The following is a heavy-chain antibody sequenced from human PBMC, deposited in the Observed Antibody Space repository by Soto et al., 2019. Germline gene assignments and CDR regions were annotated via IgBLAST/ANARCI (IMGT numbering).Heavy chain of an antibody. V-gene: IGHV4-59*01. CDR2: IYYSWST. CDR3: ARASGSWCQTWFDP. D-gene: IGHD1-26*01. J-gene: IGHJ5*02. Sequence: SETLSLTCTVSGGSISSYYWSWIRQPPGKGLEWIGDIYYSWSTNYNPSLKSRVTISVNPSKNQFSLKLSSVTAADTAVYYCARASGSWCQTWFDPWGQGTLVTVS. CDR1: GGSISSYY.